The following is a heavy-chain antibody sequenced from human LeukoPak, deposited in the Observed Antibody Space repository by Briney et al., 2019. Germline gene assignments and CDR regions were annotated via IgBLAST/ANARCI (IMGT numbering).Heavy chain of an antibody. Sequence: GGSLRLSCAASGFTFSSYIMNWVRQAPGKGLELVSSISSSSSYIYYADSVKGRFTISRDNAKNSLYLQMNSLRAEDTAVYYCARVKRGDIVATISPRSAFDIWGQGTMVTVSS. J-gene: IGHJ3*02. CDR1: GFTFSSYI. CDR3: ARVKRGDIVATISPRSAFDI. V-gene: IGHV3-21*01. CDR2: ISSSSSYI. D-gene: IGHD5-12*01.